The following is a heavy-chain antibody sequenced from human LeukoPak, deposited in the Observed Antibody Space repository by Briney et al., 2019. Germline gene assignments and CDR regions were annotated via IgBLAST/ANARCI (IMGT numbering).Heavy chain of an antibody. V-gene: IGHV4-39*07. CDR3: ASRVHSSGYYLPD. J-gene: IGHJ4*02. CDR1: GGSISSSSYY. Sequence: SETLSLTCTVSGGSISSSSYYWGWIRQPPGKGLEWIGSMYYSGSTYYNPSLKSRVTISVDTSKNQFSLKLSSVTAANTAVYYCASRVHSSGYYLPDWGQGTLVTVSS. CDR2: MYYSGST. D-gene: IGHD3-22*01.